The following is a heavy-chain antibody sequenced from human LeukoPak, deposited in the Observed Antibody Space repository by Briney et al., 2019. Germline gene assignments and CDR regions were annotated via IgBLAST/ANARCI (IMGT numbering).Heavy chain of an antibody. J-gene: IGHJ4*02. CDR2: ISDSGAM. Sequence: GGSLRLSCTASGCTFSTYSMKWVRQAPGKGLEWVSYISDSGAMYYADSVRGRFTISRENAQNSLFLQMNSLRAEDTAVYYCARDGGYRGYDADCWGQGTLVTVSS. CDR1: GCTFSTYS. V-gene: IGHV3-48*01. D-gene: IGHD5-12*01. CDR3: ARDGGYRGYDADC.